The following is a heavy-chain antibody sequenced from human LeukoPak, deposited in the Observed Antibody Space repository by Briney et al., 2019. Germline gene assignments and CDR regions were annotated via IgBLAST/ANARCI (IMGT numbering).Heavy chain of an antibody. CDR3: ARERGTYYYDT. CDR2: IYTSGST. V-gene: IGHV4-61*02. D-gene: IGHD3-22*01. J-gene: IGHJ5*02. CDR1: GGSISSGSYY. Sequence: SETLSLTCTVSGGSISSGSYYWSWIRQPAGKGLEWIGRIYTSGSTNYNPSLKSRVTISVDTSKNQFSLKLSSVTAADTAVYYCARERGTYYYDTWGQGTLVTVSS.